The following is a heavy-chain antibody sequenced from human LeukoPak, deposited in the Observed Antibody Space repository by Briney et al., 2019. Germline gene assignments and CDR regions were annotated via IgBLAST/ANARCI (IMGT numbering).Heavy chain of an antibody. CDR3: AREVFTVVVPAARYFDY. CDR1: GFTFSSYG. D-gene: IGHD2-2*01. J-gene: IGHJ4*02. Sequence: GGSLRLSCAASGFTFSSYGMHWVRQAPGKGREWVAVIWYDGSNKYYADSVKGRFTISRDNSKNTLYLQMNSLRAEDTAVYYCAREVFTVVVPAARYFDYWGQGTLVIVSS. CDR2: IWYDGSNK. V-gene: IGHV3-33*01.